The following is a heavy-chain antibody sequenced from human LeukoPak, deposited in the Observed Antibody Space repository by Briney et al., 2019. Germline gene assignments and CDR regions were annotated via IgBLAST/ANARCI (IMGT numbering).Heavy chain of an antibody. D-gene: IGHD6-6*01. J-gene: IGHJ6*02. CDR3: SKDQSSGGAYFGVDV. CDR1: GYTFTGYY. V-gene: IGHV3-30-3*02. Sequence: SCKASGYTFTGYYMHWVRQAPGKGLEWVAVISYDGSNKYYADSVKGRFTISRDNSKNTLYLQMNSLRAEDTAIYYCSKDQSSGGAYFGVDVWGQGTTVTVSS. CDR2: ISYDGSNK.